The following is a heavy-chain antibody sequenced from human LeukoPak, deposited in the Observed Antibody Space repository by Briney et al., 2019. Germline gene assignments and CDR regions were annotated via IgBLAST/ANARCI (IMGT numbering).Heavy chain of an antibody. CDR3: ARDFYVGSGSYYIGY. CDR2: ICTSGST. CDR1: GFTVSNYY. Sequence: PGGSLRLSCAASGFTVSNYYMSWVRQAPGQGLEWVSVICTSGSTYDADSVRGRFTISRDKSKNTLYLQMNSLRAEDAAVYYCARDFYVGSGSYYIGYWGQGTLVTVSS. D-gene: IGHD3-10*01. V-gene: IGHV3-66*01. J-gene: IGHJ4*02.